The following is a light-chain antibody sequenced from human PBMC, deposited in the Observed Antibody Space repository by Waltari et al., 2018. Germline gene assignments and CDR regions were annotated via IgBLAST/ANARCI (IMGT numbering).Light chain of an antibody. Sequence: QSVLTQPPSVSGAPGQRVTISCTGSSSNIGAPYHVHWHQQLPGTAPKLLSHGDSTRPSGVPDRFSVSNSGTSASPAITGLQAEDEADYYCQSYDISLSGFWVFGGGTKLTVL. CDR3: QSYDISLSGFWV. V-gene: IGLV1-40*01. J-gene: IGLJ3*02. CDR1: SSNIGAPYH. CDR2: GDS.